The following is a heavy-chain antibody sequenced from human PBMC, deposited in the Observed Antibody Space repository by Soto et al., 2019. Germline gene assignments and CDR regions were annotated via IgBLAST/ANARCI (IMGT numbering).Heavy chain of an antibody. CDR3: ARTYEDYGDYADAFDI. Sequence: GGSLRLSCAASGFTFSSYSMNWVRQAPGKGLEWVSSISSSSSYIYYADSVKGRFTISRDNAKNSLYLQMNSLRAEDTAVYYCARTYEDYGDYADAFDIWGQGTMVTVSS. D-gene: IGHD4-17*01. J-gene: IGHJ3*02. CDR1: GFTFSSYS. V-gene: IGHV3-21*01. CDR2: ISSSSSYI.